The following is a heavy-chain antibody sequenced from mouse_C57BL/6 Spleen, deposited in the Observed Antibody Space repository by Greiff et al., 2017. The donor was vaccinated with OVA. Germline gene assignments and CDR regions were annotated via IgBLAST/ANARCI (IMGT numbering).Heavy chain of an antibody. V-gene: IGHV1-55*01. D-gene: IGHD2-4*01. CDR3: ARGVYYDYDGYWYFDV. Sequence: QVQLQQPGAELVKPGASVKMSCKASGYTFTSYWITWVKQRPGQGLEWIGDIYPGRGSTNYNEKFKSKATLTVDTSSSTAYMQLSSLTSEDSAVYYCARGVYYDYDGYWYFDVWGTGTTVTVSS. CDR2: IYPGRGST. CDR1: GYTFTSYW. J-gene: IGHJ1*03.